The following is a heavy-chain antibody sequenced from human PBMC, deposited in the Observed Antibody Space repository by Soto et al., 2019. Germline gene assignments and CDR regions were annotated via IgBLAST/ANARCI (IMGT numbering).Heavy chain of an antibody. V-gene: IGHV4-30-4*01. D-gene: IGHD3-3*01. J-gene: IGHJ4*02. CDR1: GSSIRSGDYY. CDR2: VFHTGTAH. Sequence: SETRSLTCTVSGSSIRSGDYYWTWIRQPPGKGLEWIGYVFHTGTAHYYNPSLKRRVNMSIDTSKNQFSLKLNSVTAADTAIYYCVRDSVRFGPAFDSWGQGTQVTVSS. CDR3: VRDSVRFGPAFDS.